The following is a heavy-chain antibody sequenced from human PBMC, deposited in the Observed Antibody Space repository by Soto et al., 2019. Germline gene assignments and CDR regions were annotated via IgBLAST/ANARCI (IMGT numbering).Heavy chain of an antibody. Sequence: ASVKVSCKASGYPFTSYAIHWVRQAPGQRLEWMGWINPYNGRTEYSQKFQGRVTITPDKSASTAYMELSSLRSEDTAVYYCAGSAATNYYYYYYMDVWGKGTTVTVSS. CDR3: AGSAATNYYYYYYMDV. D-gene: IGHD5-12*01. CDR2: INPYNGRT. J-gene: IGHJ6*03. V-gene: IGHV1-3*01. CDR1: GYPFTSYA.